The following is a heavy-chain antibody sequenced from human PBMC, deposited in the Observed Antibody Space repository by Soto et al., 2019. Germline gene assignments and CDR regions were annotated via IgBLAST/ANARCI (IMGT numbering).Heavy chain of an antibody. CDR3: AKESLAATWNYRTDAVDI. Sequence: EVQLLESGGGLVQPGGSLRLSCAASGFTFSSYAMSWVRQAPGKGLEWVSAISGSGGSTYYADSVKGRFTISRDNSKNTLYLQMNSLRAEDTAVYYCAKESLAATWNYRTDAVDIWGQGTMVTVSS. CDR2: ISGSGGST. D-gene: IGHD1-7*01. V-gene: IGHV3-23*01. CDR1: GFTFSSYA. J-gene: IGHJ3*02.